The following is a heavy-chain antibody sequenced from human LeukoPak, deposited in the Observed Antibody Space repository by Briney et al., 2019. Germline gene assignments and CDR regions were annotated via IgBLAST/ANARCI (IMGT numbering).Heavy chain of an antibody. V-gene: IGHV3-21*01. CDR3: ARDLAVAGITLDV. D-gene: IGHD6-19*01. J-gene: IGHJ6*02. Sequence: GGSLRLSCAASGFTFSSYNMNWVRQAPGKGLEWVSSISSSSSYIYYADSVKGRFTISRDNAKNSLYLQMNSLRAEDTAVYYCARDLAVAGITLDVWGQGTTVTVSS. CDR1: GFTFSSYN. CDR2: ISSSSSYI.